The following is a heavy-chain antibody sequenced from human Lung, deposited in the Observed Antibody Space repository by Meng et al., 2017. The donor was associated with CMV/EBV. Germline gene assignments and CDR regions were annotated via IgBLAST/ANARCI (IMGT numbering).Heavy chain of an antibody. J-gene: IGHJ4*02. CDR1: GGSFSGYY. D-gene: IGHD1-7*01. CDR3: ARGAWNYVGVFDD. CDR2: INHSGST. V-gene: IGHV4-34*01. Sequence: SETLSLXCAVYGGSFSGYYWSWIRQPPGKGLEWIGEINHSGSTNYNPSLKSRVTISVDTSKNQFSLKLSSVTAADTAVYYCARGAWNYVGVFDDWGQGTXVTVAS.